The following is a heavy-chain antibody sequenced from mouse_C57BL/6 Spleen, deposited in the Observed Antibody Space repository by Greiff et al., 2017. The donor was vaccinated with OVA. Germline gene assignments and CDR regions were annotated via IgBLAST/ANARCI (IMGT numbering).Heavy chain of an antibody. D-gene: IGHD1-1*01. CDR2: IWSAGST. CDR3: ARHIYGRAMDY. Sequence: QVQLKESGPGLVAPSQSLSITCTVSGFSLTSYGVHWVRQPPGQGLEWLVVIWSAGSTTYNAALKSRLSISKDNSKSQVFIKLNSLQTDDTAMYYCARHIYGRAMDYWGQGTSVTVSS. CDR1: GFSLTSYG. J-gene: IGHJ4*01. V-gene: IGHV2-6-1*01.